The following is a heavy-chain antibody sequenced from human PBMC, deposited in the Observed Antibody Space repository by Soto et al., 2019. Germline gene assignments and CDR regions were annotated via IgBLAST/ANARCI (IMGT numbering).Heavy chain of an antibody. CDR1: GFTFSAYG. CDR2: ISHDGTNK. D-gene: IGHD3-22*01. V-gene: IGHV3-30*18. CDR3: AKDEYYFSRSGYYIFDS. Sequence: GESLKISCEVSGFTFSAYGMHWVRQAPGKGLEWVAAISHDGTNKNYGDSVKGRFTISRDNSKKTLYLQMNSLRPEDTALYYCAKDEYYFSRSGYYIFDSWGQGTLVTVSS. J-gene: IGHJ4*02.